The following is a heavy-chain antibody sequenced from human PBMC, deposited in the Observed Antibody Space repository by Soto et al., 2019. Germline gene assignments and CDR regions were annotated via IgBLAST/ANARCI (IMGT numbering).Heavy chain of an antibody. D-gene: IGHD3-3*01. J-gene: IGHJ5*02. Sequence: KSWETLSLSFNLGGGSISRSSYYWGWIRQPPGKGLEGIGSIYYSGSTYYNPSLKSRVTISVDTSKNQFSLKLSSVTAADTAVYYCARGKVTIFGVVTHPRWFDPWGQGTLVTVSS. CDR1: GGSISRSSYY. V-gene: IGHV4-39*01. CDR3: ARGKVTIFGVVTHPRWFDP. CDR2: IYYSGST.